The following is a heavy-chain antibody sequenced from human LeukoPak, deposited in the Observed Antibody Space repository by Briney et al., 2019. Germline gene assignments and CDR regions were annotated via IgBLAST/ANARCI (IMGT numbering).Heavy chain of an antibody. D-gene: IGHD3-9*01. CDR3: ARATGGRYFDWLADYYYYYMDV. CDR2: ISGSGGST. CDR1: GFTFSSYA. J-gene: IGHJ6*03. V-gene: IGHV3-23*01. Sequence: GGSLRLSCAASGFTFSSYAMSWVRQAPGKGLEWVSAISGSGGSTYYADSVKGRFTISRDNSKNTLYLQMNSLRAEDTAVYYCARATGGRYFDWLADYYYYYMDVWGKGTTVTISS.